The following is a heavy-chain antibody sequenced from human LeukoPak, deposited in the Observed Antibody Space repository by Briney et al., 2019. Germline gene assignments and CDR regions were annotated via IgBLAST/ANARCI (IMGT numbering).Heavy chain of an antibody. CDR2: IRYDGSNK. J-gene: IGHJ3*02. CDR1: GFTFSSYG. V-gene: IGHV3-30*02. D-gene: IGHD6-6*01. CDR3: AKGKYSSSPHDAFDI. Sequence: HPGGSLRLSCAASGFTFSSYGMHWVRQAPGKGLEWVAFIRYDGSNKYYADSVKGRFTISRDNSKNTLYLQMNSLRAEDTAVYYCAKGKYSSSPHDAFDIWGQGTMVTVSS.